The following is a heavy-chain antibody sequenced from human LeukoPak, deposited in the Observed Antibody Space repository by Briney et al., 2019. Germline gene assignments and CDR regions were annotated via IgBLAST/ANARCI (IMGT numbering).Heavy chain of an antibody. D-gene: IGHD1-26*01. V-gene: IGHV4-59*08. CDR1: GGSIGTDH. Sequence: PSETLSLTCTISGGSIGTDHWSWIRQPPGKGLDWIGYAYYNGNTNYNPSLKSRVTISVDTSKSQFSLKLSSVTAADTAVYYCARRSATRDYYGMDVWGQGTTVTVSS. J-gene: IGHJ6*02. CDR2: AYYNGNT. CDR3: ARRSATRDYYGMDV.